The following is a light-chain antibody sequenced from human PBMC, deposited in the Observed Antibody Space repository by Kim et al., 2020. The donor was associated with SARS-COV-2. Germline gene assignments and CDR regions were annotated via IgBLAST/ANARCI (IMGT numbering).Light chain of an antibody. Sequence: SSELTQDPAVSVALGQTVRITCQGASLRSYYASWYQQKPGQAPVLVIYGKNNRPSGIPDRSSGSSSGNTASFTITGAQAEDEADYYCNSRDSSGNHWMFG. CDR3: NSRDSSGNHWM. CDR1: SLRSYY. V-gene: IGLV3-19*01. J-gene: IGLJ3*02. CDR2: GKN.